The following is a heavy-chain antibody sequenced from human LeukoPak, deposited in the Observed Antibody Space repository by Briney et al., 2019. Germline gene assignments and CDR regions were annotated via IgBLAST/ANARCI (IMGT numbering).Heavy chain of an antibody. J-gene: IGHJ6*02. CDR2: IYSGGST. V-gene: IGHV3-66*02. D-gene: IGHD5-18*01. CDR3: ARDAMVSYYYCGMDV. Sequence: QSGGSLRLSCAASGFTVSSNYMSWVRQAPGKGLEWVSVIYSGGSTYYADSVKGRFTISRDNSKNTLYIQMNSLRAEDTAVYYCARDAMVSYYYCGMDVWGQGTTVTVSS. CDR1: GFTVSSNY.